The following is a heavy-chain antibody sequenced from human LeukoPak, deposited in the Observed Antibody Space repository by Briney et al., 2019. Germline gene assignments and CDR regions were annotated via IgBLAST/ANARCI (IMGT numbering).Heavy chain of an antibody. CDR2: IYPGDSDT. J-gene: IGHJ4*02. D-gene: IGHD3-10*01. Sequence: PGESLKISCRGSGYSFTSYWIGWVRQMPGKGLEWMGIIYPGDSDTRYSPSFQGQVTISADKSISTAYLQWSSLKASDTAMYYCARGRGITMVRGLRFYFDYWGQGTLVTASS. CDR3: ARGRGITMVRGLRFYFDY. CDR1: GYSFTSYW. V-gene: IGHV5-51*01.